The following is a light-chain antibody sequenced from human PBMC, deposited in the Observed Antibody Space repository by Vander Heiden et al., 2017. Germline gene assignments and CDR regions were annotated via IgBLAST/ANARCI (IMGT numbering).Light chain of an antibody. Sequence: DIQMTQSPSTLSASIGDRITITCRASQSINDWLAWYQVKPGKAPQHLIYKASNLESGVPPRFSGSGSGTEFTLTISSLQPDDLATYYCQHYNSPYTSGLGTKLEI. J-gene: IGKJ2*01. CDR2: KAS. CDR1: QSINDW. CDR3: QHYNSPYT. V-gene: IGKV1-5*03.